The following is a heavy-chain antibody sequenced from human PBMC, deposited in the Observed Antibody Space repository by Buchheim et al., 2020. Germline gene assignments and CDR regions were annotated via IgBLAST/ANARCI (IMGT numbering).Heavy chain of an antibody. CDR2: ISAGGGGT. V-gene: IGHV3-23*04. J-gene: IGHJ4*02. CDR1: GFIFANYA. CDR3: AILRLGQFPE. D-gene: IGHD3-16*01. Sequence: EVQLVESGGGLVQPGGSLRLSCAASGFIFANYAMTWVRQAPGKGLEGVAAISAGGGGTYYGDSLKGRFTVSRDNSKDTLVLQVNSLRGDDTAAYYCAILRLGQFPEWGQGTL.